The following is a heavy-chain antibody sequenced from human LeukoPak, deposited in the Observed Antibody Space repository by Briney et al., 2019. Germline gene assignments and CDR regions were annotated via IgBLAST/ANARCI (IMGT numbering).Heavy chain of an antibody. J-gene: IGHJ3*02. CDR1: GGSISSYY. CDR2: VYYGGST. CDR3: ARDRATGAFDI. V-gene: IGHV4-59*01. D-gene: IGHD3-9*01. Sequence: PSETLSLTCTVSGGSISSYYWSWIRQPPGQGLEWIGYVYYGGSTNYNTSLKSRLTISVETSKNQFSLKLSSVTAADTAVYYCARDRATGAFDIWGQGTMVTVSS.